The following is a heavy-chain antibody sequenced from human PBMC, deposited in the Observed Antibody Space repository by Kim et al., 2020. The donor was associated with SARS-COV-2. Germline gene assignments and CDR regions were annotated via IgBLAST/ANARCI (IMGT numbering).Heavy chain of an antibody. J-gene: IGHJ6*01. D-gene: IGHD3-22*01. CDR2: INPNSGGT. Sequence: ASVKVSCKASGYTFTGYYMHWVRQAPGQGLEWMGWINPNSGGTNYAQTFQGRVTMTRDTSISTAYMELSRLRSEDTAVYYCARVPYYYDSSGHRGGMDVWGQGTTVTVSS. CDR3: ARVPYYYDSSGHRGGMDV. CDR1: GYTFTGYY. V-gene: IGHV1-2*02.